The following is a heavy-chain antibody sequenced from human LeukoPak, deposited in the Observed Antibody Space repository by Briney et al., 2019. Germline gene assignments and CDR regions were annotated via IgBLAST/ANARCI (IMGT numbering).Heavy chain of an antibody. CDR2: IIPIFGTA. V-gene: IGHV1-69*01. CDR1: GGTFSSYA. D-gene: IGHD3-22*01. CDR3: AGTYYYDSSGYYPAFDY. J-gene: IGHJ4*02. Sequence: SVKVSCKASGGTFSSYAISWVRQAPGQGLEWMGGIIPIFGTANYAQKFQGRVTITADESTSTAYMELSSLRSEDTAVYYCAGTYYYDSSGYYPAFDYWGQGTLVTVSS.